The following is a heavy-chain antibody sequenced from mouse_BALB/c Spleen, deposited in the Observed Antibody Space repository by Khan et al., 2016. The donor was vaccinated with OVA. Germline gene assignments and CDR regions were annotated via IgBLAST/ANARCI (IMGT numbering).Heavy chain of an antibody. D-gene: IGHD2-1*01. CDR2: INTYTGEP. Sequence: LVESGPELKKPGETVKISCKASGYTLTNYGMNWVKQAPGKGLKWMGWINTYTGEPTYAEDFEGRIAFSLETSASTAYLQINNLKNEDTATYFCARSNGNYWFAYWGQGTLVTVSA. CDR1: GYTLTNYG. CDR3: ARSNGNYWFAY. J-gene: IGHJ3*01. V-gene: IGHV9-3-1*01.